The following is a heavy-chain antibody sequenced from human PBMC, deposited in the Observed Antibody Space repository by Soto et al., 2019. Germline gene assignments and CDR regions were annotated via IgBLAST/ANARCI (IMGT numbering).Heavy chain of an antibody. CDR2: IYFSGST. CDR3: ARHRRSGGSYYFDY. J-gene: IGHJ4*02. V-gene: IGHV4-39*01. Sequence: QLQLQESGPGLVKASETLSLTCTVSGGSISSSSYYWGWIRQPPGKGLEWIGSIYFSGSTFYNPSLKRRVTISVDTSKNQFSLKLNSVTAADTAVYFCARHRRSGGSYYFDYWGQGTLVTVSS. CDR1: GGSISSSSYY. D-gene: IGHD2-15*01.